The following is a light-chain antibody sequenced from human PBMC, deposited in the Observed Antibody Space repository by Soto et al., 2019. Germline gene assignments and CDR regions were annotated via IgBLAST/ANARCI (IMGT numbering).Light chain of an antibody. J-gene: IGKJ4*01. V-gene: IGKV3-11*01. CDR3: HQRSNWPLT. CDR1: QTISSY. CDR2: DTS. Sequence: EIVLTQSPATLSLSPVERATLSCRASQTISSYLAWYQHKPGQAPRLLIYDTSNRATGIPARFSGSGSGTDFTLTISSLEPEDFAVYYCHQRSNWPLTFGGGTKVDIK.